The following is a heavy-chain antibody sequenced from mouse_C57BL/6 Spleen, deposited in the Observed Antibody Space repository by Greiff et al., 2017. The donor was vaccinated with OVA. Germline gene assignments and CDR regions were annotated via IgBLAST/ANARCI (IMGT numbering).Heavy chain of an antibody. Sequence: EVMLVESGGGLVKPGGSLKLSCAASGFTFSSYAMSWVRQTPEKRLEWVATISDGGSYTYYPDNVKGRITISRDNAKNNLYLQMSHLKSEDTAMYYCARDQGSYYFDYWGQGTTLTVSS. CDR2: ISDGGSYT. D-gene: IGHD3-2*02. J-gene: IGHJ2*01. CDR3: ARDQGSYYFDY. V-gene: IGHV5-4*01. CDR1: GFTFSSYA.